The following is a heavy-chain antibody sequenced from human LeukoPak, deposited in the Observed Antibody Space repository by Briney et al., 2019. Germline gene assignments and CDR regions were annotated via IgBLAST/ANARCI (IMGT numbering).Heavy chain of an antibody. D-gene: IGHD2-8*01. CDR1: GGSINSHY. J-gene: IGHJ6*03. Sequence: TSETLSLTCTVSGGSINSHYWSWVRQPPGKGLVWIGYISYSGNTNYNPSLKSRVTISMHTSKNQLSLKLNSVTAADTAVYYCASSGQCTNGLCRDVGYMDVWGKGTTVTVSS. CDR2: ISYSGNT. V-gene: IGHV4-59*11. CDR3: ASSGQCTNGLCRDVGYMDV.